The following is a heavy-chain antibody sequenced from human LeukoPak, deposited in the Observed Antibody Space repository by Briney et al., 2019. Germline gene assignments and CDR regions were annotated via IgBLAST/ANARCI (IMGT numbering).Heavy chain of an antibody. CDR1: GGSISSYY. Sequence: KPSETLSLTCTVSGGSISSYYWSWIRQPPGKGLEWIGYIYYSGSTNYNPSLKSRDTISVDTSKNQFSLKLSSVTAADTAVYYCARRPVWSGSYWFDPWGQGTLVTVSS. CDR2: IYYSGST. J-gene: IGHJ5*02. V-gene: IGHV4-59*08. D-gene: IGHD1-26*01. CDR3: ARRPVWSGSYWFDP.